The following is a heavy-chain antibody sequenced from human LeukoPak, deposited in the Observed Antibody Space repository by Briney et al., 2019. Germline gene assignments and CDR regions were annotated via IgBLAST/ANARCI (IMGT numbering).Heavy chain of an antibody. CDR1: GYTFTSYG. J-gene: IGHJ4*02. Sequence: ASVKVSCKASGYTFTSYGISWVRQAPGQGLEWMGWISAYNGNTNYAQKLQGRVTMTTDTSTSTAYMELRSLRSDDTAVYYCARDQEAYYYDSSGSIRGYYFDYWGQGTLVTVPS. CDR3: ARDQEAYYYDSSGSIRGYYFDY. CDR2: ISAYNGNT. D-gene: IGHD3-22*01. V-gene: IGHV1-18*01.